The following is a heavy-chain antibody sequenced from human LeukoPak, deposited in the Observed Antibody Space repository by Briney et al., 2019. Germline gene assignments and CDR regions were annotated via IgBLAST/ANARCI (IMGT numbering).Heavy chain of an antibody. CDR3: TRSYCSGGSCYGSFDY. D-gene: IGHD2-15*01. V-gene: IGHV3-49*03. CDR1: GFTFGGYA. CDR2: MRSKAYGGTT. Sequence: PGGSLRLSCTASGFTFGGYAMSWFRQAPGKGLEWVGFMRSKAYGGTTEYAASVKGRFTVSRDDSKSIAYLQMNRLKTEDTALYYCTRSYCSGGSCYGSFDYWGQGTLVTVSS. J-gene: IGHJ4*02.